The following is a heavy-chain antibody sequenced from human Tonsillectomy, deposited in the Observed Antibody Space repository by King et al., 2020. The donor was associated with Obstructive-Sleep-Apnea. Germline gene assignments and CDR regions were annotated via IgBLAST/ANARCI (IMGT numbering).Heavy chain of an antibody. V-gene: IGHV2-70*01. D-gene: IGHD2-2*01. CDR1: GFSLSTSGMC. J-gene: IGHJ6*02. CDR3: ARTPRSTSHYYGMDV. Sequence: VTLKESGPALVKPTQTLTLTCTFSGFSLSTSGMCVSWIRQPPGKALEWLALIDWDDDKYYSTSLKTRLTISQDTSKNQVVLTMTNMDPVDTATYYCARTPRSTSHYYGMDVWGQGTTVTVSS. CDR2: IDWDDDK.